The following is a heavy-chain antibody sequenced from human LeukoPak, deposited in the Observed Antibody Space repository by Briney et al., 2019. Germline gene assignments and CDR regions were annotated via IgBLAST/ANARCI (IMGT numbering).Heavy chain of an antibody. CDR3: ARWVATPRGYFDY. CDR2: IYYTGST. CDR1: GGSISSGDYY. J-gene: IGHJ4*02. V-gene: IGHV4-39*01. D-gene: IGHD5-12*01. Sequence: PSETLSLTCTVSGGSISSGDYYLGWIRQPPGKGLEWIGNIYYTGSTYYNPSLKSRVTISVDTSKNQFSLKLSSVTAADTAVYYCARWVATPRGYFDYWGQGTLVTVSS.